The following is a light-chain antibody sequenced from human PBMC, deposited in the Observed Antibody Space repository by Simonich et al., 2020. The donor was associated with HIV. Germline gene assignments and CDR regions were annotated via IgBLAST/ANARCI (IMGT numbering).Light chain of an antibody. CDR1: SSDVGGYNY. J-gene: IGLJ2*01. CDR3: SSYTGISTVV. V-gene: IGLV2-14*03. CDR2: DVS. Sequence: QSALTQPASVSGSPGQSITISCTGTSSDVGGYNYVSWYQQHPGKAPKLMIYDVSKRTPGVSNRFSGSKSGNTASLTISRLRAEDEADYYGSSYTGISTVVFGGGTKLTVL.